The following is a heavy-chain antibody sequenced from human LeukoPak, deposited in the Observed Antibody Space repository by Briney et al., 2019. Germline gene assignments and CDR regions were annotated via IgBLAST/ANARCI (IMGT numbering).Heavy chain of an antibody. J-gene: IGHJ4*01. Sequence: AGGSLRLSCAASGFPFSSYGMYWVRQTPDKGLQWVAYLRKDATYSNYADSVRGRFTISRDNSKNTLDLQMSSLRVEDTAVYYCASGGPTRGTLYYSGHGTLVTVSS. CDR3: ASGGPTRGTLYY. CDR2: LRKDATYS. V-gene: IGHV3-30*02. D-gene: IGHD1-26*01. CDR1: GFPFSSYG.